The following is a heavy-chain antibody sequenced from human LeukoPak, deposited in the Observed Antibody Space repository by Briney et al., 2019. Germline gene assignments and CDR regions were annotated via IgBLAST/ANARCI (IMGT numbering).Heavy chain of an antibody. D-gene: IGHD2-2*01. CDR3: ARGRAVPTDAFDI. CDR1: GGSISSSSYY. CDR2: IYYSGST. Sequence: SETLSLTCTVSGGSISSSSYYWGWIRQPPGKGLEWIGSIYYSGSTYYNPSLKSRVTISVDTSKNQFSLKLSSVTAADTAVYYCARGRAVPTDAFDIWGQGTMVTVSS. V-gene: IGHV4-39*07. J-gene: IGHJ3*02.